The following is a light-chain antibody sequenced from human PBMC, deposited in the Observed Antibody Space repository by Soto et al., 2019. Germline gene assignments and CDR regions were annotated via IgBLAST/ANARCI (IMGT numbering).Light chain of an antibody. Sequence: QSVLTQPPSVSGAPGQRVTISCTGSSSNIGADYDVHWYQQFPGTAPKLLIYGNNNRPSGVPDRFSGSKSGTSASLAITGLQAEDEADYYCQSYDSSLSGSVFGGGTKLTVL. CDR2: GNN. V-gene: IGLV1-40*01. CDR1: SSNIGADYD. J-gene: IGLJ2*01. CDR3: QSYDSSLSGSV.